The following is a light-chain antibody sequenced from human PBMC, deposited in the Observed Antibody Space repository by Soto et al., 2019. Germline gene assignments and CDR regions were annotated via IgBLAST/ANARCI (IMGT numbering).Light chain of an antibody. CDR3: QQYDSPPRT. Sequence: EIVLTQSPGTLSLSPGERATLSCRASQSISSTYFAWYQQKPGRAPRLLIYGASSTATGIPDRFSGSGSGTDFTLTISRLEPEDFAVYFCQQYDSPPRTFGQGTKLEIK. V-gene: IGKV3-20*01. CDR2: GAS. CDR1: QSISSTY. J-gene: IGKJ1*01.